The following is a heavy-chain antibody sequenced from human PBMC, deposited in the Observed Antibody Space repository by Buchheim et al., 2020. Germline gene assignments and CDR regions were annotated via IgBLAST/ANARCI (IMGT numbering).Heavy chain of an antibody. J-gene: IGHJ4*02. CDR1: GDSISSDNW. CDR3: ASVSFYGDSNFDC. CDR2: VYHSGIT. V-gene: IGHV4-4*02. D-gene: IGHD4-17*01. Sequence: QVQLQESGPGLVKPSGTLSLTCAVSGDSISSDNWWSWVRQPPGRGLEWIAEVYHSGITNYNPSLKSRVTISIDKSQNQFSLKLTSMTAADTAVYYCASVSFYGDSNFDCWGQGTL.